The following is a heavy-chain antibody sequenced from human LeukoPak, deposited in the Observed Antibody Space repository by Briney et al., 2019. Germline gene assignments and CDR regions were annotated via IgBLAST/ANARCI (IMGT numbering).Heavy chain of an antibody. CDR2: IIPIFGTA. D-gene: IGHD2-2*01. CDR1: GGTFSSYA. CDR3: ASGAVYCSSTSCPTYYYYYYYMDV. J-gene: IGHJ6*03. V-gene: IGHV1-69*05. Sequence: ASVKVSCKASGGTFSSYAISWVRQAPGQGLEWMGGIIPIFGTANYAQKFQGRVTITTDESTSTAYMELSSLGSEDTAVYYCASGAVYCSSTSCPTYYYYYYYMDVWGKGTTVTVSS.